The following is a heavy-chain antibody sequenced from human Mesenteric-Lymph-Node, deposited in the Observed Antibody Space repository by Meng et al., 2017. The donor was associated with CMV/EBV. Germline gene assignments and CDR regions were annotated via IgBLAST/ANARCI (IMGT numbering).Heavy chain of an antibody. Sequence: GGSLRLSCAASGFTFSSYGMHWVRQAPGKGLEWVAFVRYDGGDKFYAHSVKGRFTISRDDSKTTLYLQMNSLKTEDTAIYYCTTDLGIYGMDLWGQGTTVTVSS. V-gene: IGHV3-30*02. J-gene: IGHJ6*02. D-gene: IGHD1-14*01. CDR3: TTDLGIYGMDL. CDR2: VRYDGGDK. CDR1: GFTFSSYG.